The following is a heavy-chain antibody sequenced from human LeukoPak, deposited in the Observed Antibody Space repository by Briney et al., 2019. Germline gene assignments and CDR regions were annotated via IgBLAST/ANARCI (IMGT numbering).Heavy chain of an antibody. D-gene: IGHD6-13*01. J-gene: IGHJ3*02. V-gene: IGHV5-51*01. Sequence: GESLKISCKASGYSFTSYWIGWVRQVPGKGLEWMGIIYPGDSDTRYSPSFQGQVTISADKSISTAYLQWSSLKASDTAMYYCARHGDSSSWYSLDAFDIWGQGTMVTVSS. CDR2: IYPGDSDT. CDR3: ARHGDSSSWYSLDAFDI. CDR1: GYSFTSYW.